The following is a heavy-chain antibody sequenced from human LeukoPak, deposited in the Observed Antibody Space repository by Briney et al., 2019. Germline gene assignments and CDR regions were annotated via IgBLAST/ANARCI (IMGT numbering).Heavy chain of an antibody. D-gene: IGHD7-27*01. Sequence: GGSLRLSCAASGFTFSSYSMNWVRQAPGKGLGWVASISGSGDDIYHADSLKGRFTISRDNAKNALYLQINSLRVDDTAVYHCAKDPWGSRVYWGQGTLVTVSS. J-gene: IGHJ4*02. CDR1: GFTFSSYS. CDR3: AKDPWGSRVY. V-gene: IGHV3-21*06. CDR2: ISGSGDDI.